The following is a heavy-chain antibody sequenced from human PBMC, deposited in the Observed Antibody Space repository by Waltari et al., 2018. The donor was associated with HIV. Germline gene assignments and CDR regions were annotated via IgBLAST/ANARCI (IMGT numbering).Heavy chain of an antibody. CDR3: ASTYGSGSYHFDY. J-gene: IGHJ4*02. D-gene: IGHD3-10*01. Sequence: QVQLVESGGDVVQPGRSLRLSCAASGFTFSSYGVHWVRQVTGKGLWWMAGISNDGSDKYYADSVKGRFTISRDTSKNTLYLQMNNLRHEDTAAYYCASTYGSGSYHFDYWGQGTRVTVSS. CDR2: ISNDGSDK. V-gene: IGHV3-30*03. CDR1: GFTFSSYG.